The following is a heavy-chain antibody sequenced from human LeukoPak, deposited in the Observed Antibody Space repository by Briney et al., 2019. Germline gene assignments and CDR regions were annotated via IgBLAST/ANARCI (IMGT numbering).Heavy chain of an antibody. Sequence: ASVKVSCKASGYTFTGYYMHWVRQAPGQGLGWMGWINPNSGGTNYAQKFQGRVTMTRDTSISTAYMELSRLRSDDTAVYYCARESVTAMEYYFDYWGQGTLVTVSS. CDR2: INPNSGGT. CDR3: ARESVTAMEYYFDY. CDR1: GYTFTGYY. J-gene: IGHJ4*02. D-gene: IGHD5-18*01. V-gene: IGHV1-2*02.